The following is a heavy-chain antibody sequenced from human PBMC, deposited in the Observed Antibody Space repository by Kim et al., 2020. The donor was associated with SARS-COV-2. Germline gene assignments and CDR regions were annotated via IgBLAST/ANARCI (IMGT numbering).Heavy chain of an antibody. J-gene: IGHJ4*02. V-gene: IGHV3-30*02. Sequence: ADSVKRRFTIYRDKSKETMYMQRNSLRAEDTAVYYCAKRTQRYFDLLTDYWGQGTLVTVSS. CDR3: AKRTQRYFDLLTDY. D-gene: IGHD3-9*01.